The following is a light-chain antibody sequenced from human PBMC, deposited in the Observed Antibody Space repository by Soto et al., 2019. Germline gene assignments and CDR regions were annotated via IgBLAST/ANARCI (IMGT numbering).Light chain of an antibody. Sequence: DIQMTQSASTLSASVGDRVTITCRASQSITGWLAWFQQKPGKAPKLLIFDASNLETGVPSRFSGSGSGTDFTFTISSLQPEDIATYYCQLYDNLPLITFGQGTRLEIK. CDR1: QSITGW. J-gene: IGKJ5*01. CDR2: DAS. CDR3: QLYDNLPLIT. V-gene: IGKV1-33*01.